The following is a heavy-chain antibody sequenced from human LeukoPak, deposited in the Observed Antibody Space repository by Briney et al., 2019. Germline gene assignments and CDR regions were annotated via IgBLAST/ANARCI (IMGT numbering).Heavy chain of an antibody. CDR3: AKVIAAAGTIDY. V-gene: IGHV3-30*18. D-gene: IGHD6-13*01. Sequence: GGSLRLYCAASGFTFSSYGLHWVRQAPGKGLEWVAVISYDGSYKYYADSVKGRFTISRDNSKNTLYLQMNSLRAEDTAVYYCAKVIAAAGTIDYWGQGTLVTVSS. J-gene: IGHJ4*02. CDR2: ISYDGSYK. CDR1: GFTFSSYG.